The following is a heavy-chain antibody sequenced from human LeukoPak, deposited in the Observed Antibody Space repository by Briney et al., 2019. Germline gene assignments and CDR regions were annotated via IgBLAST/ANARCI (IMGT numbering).Heavy chain of an antibody. V-gene: IGHV4-30-4*01. J-gene: IGHJ4*02. CDR3: ARVRYYYDSSSQNFDY. D-gene: IGHD3-22*01. CDR1: GGSISSGDYY. CDR2: IYYSGST. Sequence: PSQTLSLTCTVSGGSISSGDYYWSWIRQPPGKGLEWIGYIYYSGSTYYNPSLKSRVTISVDTSKNQFSLKLSSVTAADTAVYYCARVRYYYDSSSQNFDYWGQGTLVTVSS.